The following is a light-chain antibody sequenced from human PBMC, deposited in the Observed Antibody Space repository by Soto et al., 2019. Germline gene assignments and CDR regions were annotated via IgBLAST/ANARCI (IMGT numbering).Light chain of an antibody. CDR1: NSGIGAYDY. CDR3: LSHTTRRIYV. Sequence: QSVLTQPASVSGSPGQSITISCSGTNSGIGAYDYVSWYQQHPGKPPKLIIYNVNNRPSGVSFRFSGSKSANTASLTISGLQTEDEADYYCLSHTTRRIYVFGPGTKVTVL. CDR2: NVN. J-gene: IGLJ1*01. V-gene: IGLV2-14*03.